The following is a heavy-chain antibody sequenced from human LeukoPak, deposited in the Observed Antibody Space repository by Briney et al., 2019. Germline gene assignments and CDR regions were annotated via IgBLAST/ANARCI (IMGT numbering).Heavy chain of an antibody. V-gene: IGHV4-30-4*08. CDR2: IYYSGNT. Sequence: PSETLSLTCAVSGYSVSSGDYYWNWIRQPPGKGLEWIGYIYYSGNTYYNPSLKSRLTISVDTSKNQFSLQLTSVTAADTAVYYCARARRFAAAGTTAFDIWGQGTMVTVSS. CDR1: GYSVSSGDYY. CDR3: ARARRFAAAGTTAFDI. D-gene: IGHD6-13*01. J-gene: IGHJ3*02.